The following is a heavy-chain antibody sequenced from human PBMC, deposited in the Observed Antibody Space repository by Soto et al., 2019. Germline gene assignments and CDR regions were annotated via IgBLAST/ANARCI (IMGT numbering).Heavy chain of an antibody. D-gene: IGHD1-26*01. J-gene: IGHJ4*02. Sequence: GESLKISCAACGFTFSSYAMSWVRQAPGKGLEWVSAISGSGGSTYYADSVKGRFTISRDNSKNTLYLQMNSLRAEDTAVYYCAKDPLPIVGATFTDYWGQGTLVTVSS. CDR2: ISGSGGST. CDR3: AKDPLPIVGATFTDY. V-gene: IGHV3-23*01. CDR1: GFTFSSYA.